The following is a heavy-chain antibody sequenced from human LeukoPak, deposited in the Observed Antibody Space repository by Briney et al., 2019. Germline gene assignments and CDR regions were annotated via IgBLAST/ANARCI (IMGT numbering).Heavy chain of an antibody. V-gene: IGHV3-49*03. CDR2: IRSKAYGGTT. Sequence: GGSLRLSCTASGFTFGDYAMSWFRQAPGKGLEWVGFIRSKAYGGTTEYAASVEGRFTISRDDSKSIAYLQMNSLKTEDTAVYYCTREGYYYDSSGYYRDYWGQGTLVTVSS. CDR1: GFTFGDYA. J-gene: IGHJ4*02. CDR3: TREGYYYDSSGYYRDY. D-gene: IGHD3-22*01.